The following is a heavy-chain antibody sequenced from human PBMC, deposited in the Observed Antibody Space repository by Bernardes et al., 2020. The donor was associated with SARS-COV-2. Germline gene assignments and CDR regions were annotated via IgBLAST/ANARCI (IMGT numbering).Heavy chain of an antibody. CDR3: AKDPYNTFWTGYSWFGYGMDV. CDR1: GSYLSNHA. D-gene: IGHD3-3*01. CDR2: ISDIVKST. Sequence: GGSLRLSCVASGSYLSNHATIWVRQVPGKGPEWVAGISDIVKSTLHGDSVKGRFTVSKDNSKNTLYLQMNMLRGEDTAIYFCAKDPYNTFWTGYSWFGYGMDVWGPGTTVIVSS. V-gene: IGHV3-23*01. J-gene: IGHJ6*02.